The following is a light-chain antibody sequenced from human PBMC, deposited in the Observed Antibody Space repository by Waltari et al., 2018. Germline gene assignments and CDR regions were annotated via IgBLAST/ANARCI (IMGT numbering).Light chain of an antibody. CDR2: GAS. Sequence: DIQMTQSPSSLSASVGDRVTITCRASLCISSFLNWYQQKPGKAPKLLIYGASRLQSGVPSRVSAKGSGTEFTLTISSLQPEDIATYSCQQSHSMPWTFGQGTKVEIK. CDR1: LCISSF. V-gene: IGKV1-39*01. CDR3: QQSHSMPWT. J-gene: IGKJ1*01.